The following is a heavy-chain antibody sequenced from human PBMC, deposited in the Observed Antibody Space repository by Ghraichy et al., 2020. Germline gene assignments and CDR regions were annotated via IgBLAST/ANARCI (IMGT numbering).Heavy chain of an antibody. D-gene: IGHD1-26*01. CDR2: IDWDDDK. CDR3: ARGYSGNYYSWFDH. V-gene: IGHV2-70*17. CDR1: EFSLSTSGMC. Sequence: SGPTLVKPTQTLTLTCTFSEFSLSTSGMCVSWIRQPPGKALEWLARIDWDDDKFYSTSLKTRLTISKDTSKNQVVLTMSNMDPVDTATYYCARGYSGNYYSWFDHWGQGILVTVSS. J-gene: IGHJ5*02.